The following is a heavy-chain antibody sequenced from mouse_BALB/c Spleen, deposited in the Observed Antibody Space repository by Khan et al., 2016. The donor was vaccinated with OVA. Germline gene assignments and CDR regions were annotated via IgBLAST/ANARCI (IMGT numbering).Heavy chain of an antibody. Sequence: EVELVESGGDLVKPGGSLKLSCAASGFTFSTYGMSWVRQTPDMRLEWVATISSGGHYTSYPDSVKGRFTISRDNAKNTLYLQMSSLKSEDTAIYYWARLAYYYNSEGFAYWGQGTLVTVSA. CDR3: ARLAYYYNSEGFAY. D-gene: IGHD1-1*02. V-gene: IGHV5-6*01. J-gene: IGHJ3*01. CDR2: ISSGGHYT. CDR1: GFTFSTYG.